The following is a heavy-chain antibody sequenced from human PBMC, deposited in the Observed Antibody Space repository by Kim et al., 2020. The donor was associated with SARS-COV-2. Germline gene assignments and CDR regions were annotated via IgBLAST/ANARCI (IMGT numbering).Heavy chain of an antibody. CDR2: IWYDGSNK. Sequence: GGSLRLSCAASGFTFSSYAMHWVRQAPGKGLEWVAVIWYDGSNKYYADSVKGRFTISRDNSKNTLYLQMNSLRAEDTAVYYCAKDPRPPIVLMVYARELTSWYFDLWGRGTLVTVSS. D-gene: IGHD2-8*01. CDR3: AKDPRPPIVLMVYARELTSWYFDL. CDR1: GFTFSSYA. J-gene: IGHJ2*01. V-gene: IGHV3-33*06.